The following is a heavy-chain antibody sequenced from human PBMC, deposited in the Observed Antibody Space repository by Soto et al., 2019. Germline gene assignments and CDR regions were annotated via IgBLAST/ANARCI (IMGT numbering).Heavy chain of an antibody. V-gene: IGHV3-30*03. CDR1: GFTFSSYG. Sequence: VGSLRLSCAASGFTFSSYGMHWVRQAPGKGLEWVAVISYDGSNKYYADSVKGRFTISRDNSKNTLYLQMNSLRAEDTAVYYCARADLDSSSWYRAEYYGMDVWGQRTTVTVSS. J-gene: IGHJ6*02. CDR3: ARADLDSSSWYRAEYYGMDV. D-gene: IGHD6-13*01. CDR2: ISYDGSNK.